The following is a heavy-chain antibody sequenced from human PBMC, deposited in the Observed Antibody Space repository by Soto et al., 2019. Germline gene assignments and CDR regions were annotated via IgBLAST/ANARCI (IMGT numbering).Heavy chain of an antibody. Sequence: SETLSLTCIVSSASINNYYWSWIRQPPGKALEWIGYIYYSGATNYNPSLKSRVTILVDTSKNQFSLKLSSVTAADTAVYYCAWHSGTTSEWFDPWGQGTLVTVSS. CDR2: IYYSGAT. D-gene: IGHD1-7*01. V-gene: IGHV4-59*13. CDR3: AWHSGTTSEWFDP. J-gene: IGHJ5*02. CDR1: SASINNYY.